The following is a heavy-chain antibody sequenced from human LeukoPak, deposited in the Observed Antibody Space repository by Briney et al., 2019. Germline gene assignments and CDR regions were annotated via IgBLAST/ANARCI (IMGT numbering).Heavy chain of an antibody. CDR3: ARAYSSSSVHGYYFDY. J-gene: IGHJ4*02. CDR1: GGSVSSGSYY. V-gene: IGHV4-30-2*01. Sequence: SETLSLTCTVSGGSVSSGSYYWSWIRQPPGRGLEWIGYIYRSGSTYYNPSLKSRVTISVDRSKNQFSLKLSSVTAADTAVYYCARAYSSSSVHGYYFDYWGQGTLVTVSS. D-gene: IGHD6-6*01. CDR2: IYRSGST.